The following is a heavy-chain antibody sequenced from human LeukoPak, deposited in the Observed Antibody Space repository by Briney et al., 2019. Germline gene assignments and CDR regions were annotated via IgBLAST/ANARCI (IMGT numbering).Heavy chain of an antibody. V-gene: IGHV3-7*01. CDR3: ARDRAYYDYVWGSYRPDFDY. CDR1: GFTFSSYW. CDR2: IDQDGSEK. J-gene: IGHJ4*02. Sequence: PGGSLRLSCAASGFTFSSYWMNWVRQAPGKGLEWVANIDQDGSEKCYVDSVKGRFTISRDNAKNSLYLQMNSLRAEDTAVYYCARDRAYYDYVWGSYRPDFDYWGQGTLVTVSS. D-gene: IGHD3-16*02.